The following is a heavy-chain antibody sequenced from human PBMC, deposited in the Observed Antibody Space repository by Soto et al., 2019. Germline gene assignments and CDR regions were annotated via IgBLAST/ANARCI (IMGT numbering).Heavy chain of an antibody. V-gene: IGHV1-69*13. CDR1: GGTFSSYA. CDR3: ARLGGYSDYYYYGMDV. D-gene: IGHD3-22*01. CDR2: IIPIFGTA. Sequence: ASVKVSCKASGGTFSSYAISWVRQAPGQGLEWMGGIIPIFGTANYAQKFQGRVTITADESTSTAYMELSSLRSEDTAVYYCARLGGYSDYYYYGMDVWGQGTTVTVS. J-gene: IGHJ6*02.